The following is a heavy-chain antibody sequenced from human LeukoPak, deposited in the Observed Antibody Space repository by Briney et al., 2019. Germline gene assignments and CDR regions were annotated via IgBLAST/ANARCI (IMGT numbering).Heavy chain of an antibody. J-gene: IGHJ4*02. CDR3: GLGYSYAPHLH. CDR2: IYCGPGST. V-gene: IGHV1-46*01. Sequence: GASVKVSCKASGYTFTYYYIHWVRQAPGQGLEWMGTIYCGPGSTTYPQKFQGRVTMTRDTSTTTVYMEVNSLRSEDTAIYYCGLGYSYAPHLHWGQGTLVTVSS. D-gene: IGHD5-18*01. CDR1: GYTFTYYY.